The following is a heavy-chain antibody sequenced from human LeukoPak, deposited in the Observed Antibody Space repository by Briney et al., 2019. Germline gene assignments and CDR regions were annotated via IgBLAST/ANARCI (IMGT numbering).Heavy chain of an antibody. CDR1: GFTFSSYG. J-gene: IGHJ6*03. CDR2: IRYDGSNK. V-gene: IGHV3-30*02. Sequence: GGSLRFSCAASGFTFSSYGMHWVRQAPGKGLEWVAFIRYDGSNKYYADSVKGRVTISRDNSKNKLYLQMKSLRAEDTAVYYCAVIATAYYYYYMDGWGKGATVTVCS. CDR3: AVIATAYYYYYMDG. D-gene: IGHD1-26*01.